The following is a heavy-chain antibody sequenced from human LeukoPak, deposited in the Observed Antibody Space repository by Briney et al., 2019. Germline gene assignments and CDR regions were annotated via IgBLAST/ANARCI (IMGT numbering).Heavy chain of an antibody. Sequence: GGSLRLSCAASGFTFSNYEMNWVRQAPGKGLEWVSYISFSANTIYYADSVKGRFTISRDNAKNSLYLQMNSLRAEDTAVYYCAELGVTMIGGVWGKGTTVTISS. CDR1: GFTFSNYE. J-gene: IGHJ6*04. CDR2: ISFSANTI. D-gene: IGHD3-10*02. V-gene: IGHV3-48*03. CDR3: AELGVTMIGGV.